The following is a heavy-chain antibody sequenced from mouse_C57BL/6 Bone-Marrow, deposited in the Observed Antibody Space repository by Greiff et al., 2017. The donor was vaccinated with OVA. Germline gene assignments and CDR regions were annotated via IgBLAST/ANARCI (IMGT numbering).Heavy chain of an antibody. V-gene: IGHV5-4*03. CDR2: ISDGGRYT. Sequence: DVMLVESGGGLVKPGGSLKLSCAASGFTFSSSALSWVRQTPEKRLAWVATISDGGRYTYYPAHVKGRFPLSRANAKNNLYLQMSHLKSEDTAMDDGAHYEGYDAACAYWGKGTLVTVSA. D-gene: IGHD2-14*01. CDR3: AHYEGYDAACAY. J-gene: IGHJ3*01. CDR1: GFTFSSSA.